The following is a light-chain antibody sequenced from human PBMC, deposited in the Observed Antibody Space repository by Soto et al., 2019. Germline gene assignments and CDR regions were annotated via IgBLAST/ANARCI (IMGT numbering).Light chain of an antibody. CDR3: NSYGSTSTRYV. CDR1: SGDVGGYNY. J-gene: IGLJ1*01. V-gene: IGLV2-14*01. CDR2: EVS. Sequence: QSALTQPASVSGSPGQSITISWTGTSGDVGGYNYVSWYQQHPGKAPKLMIYEVSNRPSGVSNRFSGSKSGNTASLTISGLQAEDEADYFCNSYGSTSTRYVFGTGTKLTVL.